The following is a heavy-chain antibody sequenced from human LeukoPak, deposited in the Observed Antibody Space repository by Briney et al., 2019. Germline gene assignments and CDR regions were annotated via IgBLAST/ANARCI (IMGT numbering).Heavy chain of an antibody. CDR2: IYYSGNT. J-gene: IGHJ6*03. Sequence: PSETLSLTCTVSGDSISSSNSYWGWIRQPPGKGLEWIGSIYYSGNTYYNASLKSRVTISVDTSKNQFSLKLTSVTAADTAVYYCASPAMAFIDQGRYNYYYYMDVWGKGTTVTVSS. CDR1: GDSISSSNSY. V-gene: IGHV4-39*01. D-gene: IGHD5-18*01. CDR3: ASPAMAFIDQGRYNYYYYMDV.